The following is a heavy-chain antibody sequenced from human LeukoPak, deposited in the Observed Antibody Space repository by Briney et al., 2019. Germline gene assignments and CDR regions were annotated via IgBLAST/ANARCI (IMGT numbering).Heavy chain of an antibody. Sequence: GSLRLSCAASGFTFSSYAMSWVRQAPGKGLEWIGEINHSGSTNYNPSLKSRVTISVDTSKNQFSLKLSAVTAADTAVYYCARGLGYSGVYYFDYWGQGTLVTVSS. CDR3: ARGLGYSGVYYFDY. J-gene: IGHJ4*02. CDR2: INHSGST. CDR1: GFTFSSYA. D-gene: IGHD5-12*01. V-gene: IGHV4-34*01.